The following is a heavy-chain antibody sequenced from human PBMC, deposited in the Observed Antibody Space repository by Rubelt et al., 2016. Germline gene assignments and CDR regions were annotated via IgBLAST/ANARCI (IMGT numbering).Heavy chain of an antibody. CDR1: GESFSGYY. CDR3: ASGSRFCSSNSCPWWIDS. D-gene: IGHD2-2*01. V-gene: IGHV4-34*01. J-gene: IGHJ5*01. CDR2: FSHSGGT. Sequence: QVQLQQWGAGLLKPSETLSLTCAVYGESFSGYYWTWIRQPPGKGLEWIGDFSHSGGTNYNPSLKSRVTISLDTSKNQFSLKVGSVTAADTAVYFCASGSRFCSSNSCPWWIDSWGQGTLVTVSS.